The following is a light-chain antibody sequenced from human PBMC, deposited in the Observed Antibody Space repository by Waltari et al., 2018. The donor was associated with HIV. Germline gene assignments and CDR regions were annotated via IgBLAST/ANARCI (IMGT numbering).Light chain of an antibody. CDR1: QSFSSSY. V-gene: IGKV3-20*01. CDR2: GAS. CDR3: QQYGSSPWT. Sequence: DIVLTQSPGPLSLSPGENATLSYRASQSFSSSYLAGYQQKPGQAPRLLIYGASSRATGIPDRFSGSGSGTDFTLTISRLEPEDFAVYYCQQYGSSPWTFGQGTKVEIK. J-gene: IGKJ1*01.